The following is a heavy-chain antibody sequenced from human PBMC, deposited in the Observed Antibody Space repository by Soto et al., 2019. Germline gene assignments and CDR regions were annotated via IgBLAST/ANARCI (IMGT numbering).Heavy chain of an antibody. J-gene: IGHJ6*02. CDR2: INHSGST. V-gene: IGHV4-34*01. D-gene: IGHD6-13*01. Sequence: SETLSLTCAVYGGSFSGYYWSWIRQPPGKGLEWIGEINHSGSTNYNPSLKSRVTISVDTSKNQFSLKLSSVTAADTAVYYCARGFSIKAGYSSRWYGGDYYYYGMDVWGQGTTVTVSS. CDR3: ARGFSIKAGYSSRWYGGDYYYYGMDV. CDR1: GGSFSGYY.